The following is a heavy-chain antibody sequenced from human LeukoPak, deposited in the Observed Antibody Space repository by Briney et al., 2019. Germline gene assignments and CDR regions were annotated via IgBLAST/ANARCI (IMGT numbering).Heavy chain of an antibody. V-gene: IGHV3-48*02. J-gene: IGHJ4*02. CDR2: ISTTSSTI. CDR3: ARGKEKWLDHFNY. CDR1: GYTFCSYG. Sequence: GGSLRLSCAASGYTFCSYGMNWVRQAPGKGLEWVSYISTTSSTIYYADSVKGRFTMSRDNAKNSLYLQMDSLRDEDTAVYYCARGKEKWLDHFNYWGQGSLVTVSS. D-gene: IGHD6-19*01.